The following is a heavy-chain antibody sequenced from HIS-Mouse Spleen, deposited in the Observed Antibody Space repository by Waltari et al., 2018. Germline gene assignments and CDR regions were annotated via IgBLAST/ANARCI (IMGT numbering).Heavy chain of an antibody. CDR2: IKQDGSEK. J-gene: IGHJ3*02. Sequence: EVQLVESGGGLVQPGGSLRLSCAASGFTFSSYWMSWVRQAPGKGRVGVANIKQDGSEKDYVDAVKGRFTISRDNAKNSLYLQMNSLRAEDTAVYYCHSGSYYDAFDIWGQGTMVTVSS. CDR1: GFTFSSYW. D-gene: IGHD1-26*01. CDR3: HSGSYYDAFDI. V-gene: IGHV3-7*01.